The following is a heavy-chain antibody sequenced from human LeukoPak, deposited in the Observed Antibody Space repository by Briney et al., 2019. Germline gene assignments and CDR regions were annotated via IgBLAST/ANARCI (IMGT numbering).Heavy chain of an antibody. D-gene: IGHD6-6*01. Sequence: ASVNVSCKASGYTFTSYAMHWVRQAPGQRLEWMGWINAGNGNTKYSQKFQGRVTITRDTSARTAYMELSSLRSEDTAVYYCARVRWKYSRDFGAFDIWGQGTMVTVSS. J-gene: IGHJ3*02. CDR1: GYTFTSYA. CDR3: ARVRWKYSRDFGAFDI. V-gene: IGHV1-3*01. CDR2: INAGNGNT.